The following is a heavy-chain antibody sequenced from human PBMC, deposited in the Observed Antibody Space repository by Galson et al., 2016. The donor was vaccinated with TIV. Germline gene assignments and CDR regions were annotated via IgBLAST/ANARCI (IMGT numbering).Heavy chain of an antibody. J-gene: IGHJ4*02. V-gene: IGHV3-23*01. CDR3: AKVEDGAMLTYGGIIVLGGFDY. CDR2: INDDGGRT. D-gene: IGHD3-16*02. Sequence: SLRLSCAASGFIFRRFSMNWVRQSPGKGLEWVSVINDDGGRTNYANSVKGRLTISRDNSKNMVYLQMYNLRVEDTAVYYCAKVEDGAMLTYGGIIVLGGFDYWGQGSLVTVSS. CDR1: GFIFRRFS.